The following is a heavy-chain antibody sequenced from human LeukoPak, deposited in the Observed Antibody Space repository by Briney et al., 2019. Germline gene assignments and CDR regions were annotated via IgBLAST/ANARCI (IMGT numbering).Heavy chain of an antibody. CDR3: AREAYGSGSYYIGNYFDY. Sequence: PGGSLRLSCAASGFTFSSYWMSWVRQAPGKGLEWVANIKQDGSEKYYVDSVKGRFTISRDNAKNSLYLQMNSLRAEDTAVYYCAREAYGSGSYYIGNYFDYWGQGTLVTVSS. J-gene: IGHJ4*02. CDR2: IKQDGSEK. D-gene: IGHD3-10*01. V-gene: IGHV3-7*01. CDR1: GFTFSSYW.